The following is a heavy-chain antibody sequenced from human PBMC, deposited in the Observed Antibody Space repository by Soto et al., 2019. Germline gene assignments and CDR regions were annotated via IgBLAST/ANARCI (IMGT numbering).Heavy chain of an antibody. CDR1: GFTFSSYA. CDR3: ARDYPITMVLDY. Sequence: PGGSLRLSCAASGFTFSSYAMSWVRQAPGKGLEWVSAISGSGGSTYYADSVKGRFTISRDNSKNTLYLQMNSLRDEDTAVYYCARDYPITMVLDYWGQGTLVTVSS. V-gene: IGHV3-23*01. CDR2: ISGSGGST. D-gene: IGHD3-10*01. J-gene: IGHJ4*02.